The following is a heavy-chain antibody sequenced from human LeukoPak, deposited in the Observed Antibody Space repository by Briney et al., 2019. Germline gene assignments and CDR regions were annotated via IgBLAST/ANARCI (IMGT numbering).Heavy chain of an antibody. CDR2: IYYGGST. D-gene: IGHD3-22*01. CDR1: GGSISSSSYY. J-gene: IGHJ4*02. CDR3: ARRRAGDDSSGYYQGDFDY. Sequence: SETLSLTCTVSGGSISSSSYYWGWIRQPPGKGLEWIGSIYYGGSTYYNPSLKSRVTISVDTSKNQFSLKLSSVTAADTAVYYCARRRAGDDSSGYYQGDFDYWGQGTLVTVSS. V-gene: IGHV4-39*01.